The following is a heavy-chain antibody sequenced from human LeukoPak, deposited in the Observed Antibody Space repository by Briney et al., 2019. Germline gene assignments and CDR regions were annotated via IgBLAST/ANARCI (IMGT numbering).Heavy chain of an antibody. Sequence: GGSLRLSCAASGFTFDDYGMSWVRQAPGKGLEWVSGINWNGGSTGYADSVKGRFTISRDNAKNPLYLQMNSLRAEDTALYHCARALYYDFWSGSPDDAFDIWGQGTMVTVSP. CDR2: INWNGGST. D-gene: IGHD3-3*01. J-gene: IGHJ3*02. CDR3: ARALYYDFWSGSPDDAFDI. CDR1: GFTFDDYG. V-gene: IGHV3-20*01.